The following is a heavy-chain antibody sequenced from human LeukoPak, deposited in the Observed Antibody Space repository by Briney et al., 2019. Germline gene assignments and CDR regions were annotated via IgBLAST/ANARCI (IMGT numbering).Heavy chain of an antibody. CDR1: GYTFTGYY. V-gene: IGHV1-2*02. CDR2: INPNSGGT. CDR3: ARDGGRGYYMDV. J-gene: IGHJ6*03. Sequence: ASVKVSCKASGYTFTGYYMHWVRHAPGQGLEWMGWINPNSGGTNYAQKFQGRVTMTRDTSISTAYMELSRLRSDDTAVYYCARDGGRGYYMDVWGKGTTVTVSS. D-gene: IGHD3-10*01.